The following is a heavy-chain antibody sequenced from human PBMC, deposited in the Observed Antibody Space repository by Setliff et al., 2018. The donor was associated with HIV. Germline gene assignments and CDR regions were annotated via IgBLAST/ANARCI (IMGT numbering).Heavy chain of an antibody. CDR2: INAGNGDT. CDR1: GDTFTTSA. CDR3: AIGSSNWPHRPTNYYFDY. J-gene: IGHJ4*02. D-gene: IGHD6-13*01. Sequence: ASVKVSCKASGDTFTTSALHWVRQAPGQRLEWMGWINAGNGDTKSSQKFHGRVTITRDTSASTAYMELSSLRSEDTGVYYCAIGSSNWPHRPTNYYFDYWGQGTPVTVSS. V-gene: IGHV1-3*01.